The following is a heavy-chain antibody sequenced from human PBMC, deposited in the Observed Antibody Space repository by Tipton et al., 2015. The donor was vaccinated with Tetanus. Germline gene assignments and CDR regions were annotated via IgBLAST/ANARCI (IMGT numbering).Heavy chain of an antibody. Sequence: SLRPSCTGSGFTFSEFTFSNAWMSWVRQAPGKGLEWIGRIKSQIDGGAIDYAAPMKDRFTLSREDSKNTVFLHMNNLRTEDTAVYYCTTSGPGASGGDHWGQGTLVTVSA. V-gene: IGHV3-15*01. D-gene: IGHD3-16*01. CDR2: IKSQIDGGAI. CDR3: TTSGPGASGGDH. CDR1: GFTFSEFTFSNAW. J-gene: IGHJ4*02.